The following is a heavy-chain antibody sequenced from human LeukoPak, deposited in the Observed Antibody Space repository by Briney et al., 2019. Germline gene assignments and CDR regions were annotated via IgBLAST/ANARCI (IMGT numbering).Heavy chain of an antibody. J-gene: IGHJ3*02. CDR3: AGGGGFSTYLKYDAFDI. Sequence: GGSLRLSCASSGFTFNTYAMNWVRQAPGKGLEWISYINSGNTFRYYADAVRGRCTISRDNTRGSLYLQMSNMRADDTALYFCAGGGGFSTYLKYDAFDIWGQGTMVTVSS. V-gene: IGHV3-21*01. D-gene: IGHD5-24*01. CDR1: GFTFNTYA. CDR2: INSGNTFR.